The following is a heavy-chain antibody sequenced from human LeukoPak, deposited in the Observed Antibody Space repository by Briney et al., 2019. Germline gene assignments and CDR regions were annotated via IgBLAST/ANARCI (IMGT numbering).Heavy chain of an antibody. Sequence: GGSLRLCCAASGFTFSSYTMNWVRQAPGKGLAWVSSINSGSSYIDYADSVKGRFTISRDNAKNSLYLQMNSLRAEDTAVYYCARGEDWSYSNYDLLDYWGQGTLVTVPS. V-gene: IGHV3-21*01. D-gene: IGHD4-11*01. J-gene: IGHJ4*02. CDR2: INSGSSYI. CDR3: ARGEDWSYSNYDLLDY. CDR1: GFTFSSYT.